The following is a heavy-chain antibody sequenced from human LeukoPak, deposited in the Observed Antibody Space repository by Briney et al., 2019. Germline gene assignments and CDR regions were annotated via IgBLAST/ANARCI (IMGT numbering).Heavy chain of an antibody. D-gene: IGHD3-22*01. Sequence: GGSLRLSCAASGFTFSSYWRNWVRQAPGKGLVWVSRINSDGSTTTYADSVKGRFTISRDNARNTLYLQMNSLRAEDTAVYYCARYYYDSSGSQGAFDIWGQGTMVTVSS. CDR1: GFTFSSYW. V-gene: IGHV3-74*01. CDR3: ARYYYDSSGSQGAFDI. CDR2: INSDGSTT. J-gene: IGHJ3*02.